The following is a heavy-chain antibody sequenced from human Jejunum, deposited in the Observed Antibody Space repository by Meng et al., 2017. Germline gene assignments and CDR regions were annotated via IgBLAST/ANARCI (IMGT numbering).Heavy chain of an antibody. CDR2: ISGSASNI. V-gene: IGHV3-11*01. CDR1: GFSFSDYY. D-gene: IGHD6-19*01. Sequence: QGQLVESGGGLVKSGGSLRLSCAASGFSFSDYYMSWIRQAPGKGLEWVSYISGSASNIYYADSVQGRFTISRDNSKKSLYLQMNSLRADDTAVYYCARRAGSSGSYATDYWGQGTLVTVSS. J-gene: IGHJ4*02. CDR3: ARRAGSSGSYATDY.